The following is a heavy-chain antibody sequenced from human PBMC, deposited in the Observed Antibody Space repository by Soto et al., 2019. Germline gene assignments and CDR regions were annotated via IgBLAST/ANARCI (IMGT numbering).Heavy chain of an antibody. CDR1: GGTFSSYA. V-gene: IGHV1-69*13. CDR3: ARDLGYGSGNDYYYYGMDV. J-gene: IGHJ6*02. Sequence: SVKVSCKASGGTFSSYAISWVRQAPGQGLEWMGGIIPIFGTANYAQKFQGRVTITADGSTSTAYMELSSLRSEDTAVYYCARDLGYGSGNDYYYYGMDVWGQGTTVTVSS. D-gene: IGHD3-10*01. CDR2: IIPIFGTA.